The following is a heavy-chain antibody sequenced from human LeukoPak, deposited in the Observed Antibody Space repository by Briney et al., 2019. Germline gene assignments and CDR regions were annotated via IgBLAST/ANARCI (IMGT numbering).Heavy chain of an antibody. J-gene: IGHJ6*03. CDR1: GYTFTIYD. CDR2: MNPNSGNT. V-gene: IGHV1-8*03. Sequence: ASVTVSFKASGYTFTIYDINWVRQATGQGLEWVGWMNPNSGNTGYAQKFQGRVTITRNTSISTAYMELSSLRSEDTAVYYCARGGPGIAVAGTGYYYMDAWGKGTTVTVSS. CDR3: ARGGPGIAVAGTGYYYMDA. D-gene: IGHD6-19*01.